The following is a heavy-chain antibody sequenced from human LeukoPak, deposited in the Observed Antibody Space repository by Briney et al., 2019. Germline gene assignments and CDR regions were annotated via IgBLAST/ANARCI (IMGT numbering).Heavy chain of an antibody. Sequence: SARVSCKASGGTFSSYAISWVRQAPGQGREWMGGIIAIFGTANYAQTFQGRVTITAEETTSTAYMELSRLRSEETAVYYSEKNSVYQLLYRGFFDDWGQGTLVTVSS. J-gene: IGHJ4*02. CDR3: EKNSVYQLLYRGFFDD. CDR1: GGTFSSYA. CDR2: IIAIFGTA. V-gene: IGHV1-69*13. D-gene: IGHD2-2*02.